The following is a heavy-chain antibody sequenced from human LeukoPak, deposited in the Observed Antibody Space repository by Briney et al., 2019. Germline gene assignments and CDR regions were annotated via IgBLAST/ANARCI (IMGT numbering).Heavy chain of an antibody. CDR1: GGSISSYY. J-gene: IGHJ5*02. Sequence: SETLSLTCTVSGGSISSYYWSWIRQPPGKGLEWIGEINHSGSTNYNPSLKSRVTISVDTSKNQFSLKLSSVTAADTAVYYCARVRYCSGGSCYSGWFDPWGQGTLVTVSS. CDR2: INHSGST. CDR3: ARVRYCSGGSCYSGWFDP. D-gene: IGHD2-15*01. V-gene: IGHV4-34*01.